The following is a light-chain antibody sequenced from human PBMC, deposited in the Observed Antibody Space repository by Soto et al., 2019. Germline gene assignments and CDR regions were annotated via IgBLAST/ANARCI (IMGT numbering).Light chain of an antibody. Sequence: QSALTQPASVSGSPGQSITISCTGTSSDVGSYNLVSWYQQHPGKAPKLMIYEGSKRPSGVSNRFSGSKSGNTASLTISGLQAEDDAAYYCCSYAGSSTFYVFGTGTKLTVL. CDR2: EGS. CDR1: SSDVGSYNL. CDR3: CSYAGSSTFYV. J-gene: IGLJ1*01. V-gene: IGLV2-23*01.